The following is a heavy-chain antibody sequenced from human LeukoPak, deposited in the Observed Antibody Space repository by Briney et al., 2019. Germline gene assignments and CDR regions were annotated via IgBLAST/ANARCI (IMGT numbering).Heavy chain of an antibody. D-gene: IGHD2-15*01. Sequence: SETLSLTCAVYGGSFSGYYWSWIRQPPGKGLEWIGEINHSGSTNYNPSLKSRVTISVDTSKNQFSLKLSSVTAEDTAVYYCARDKGGYCSGGSCYSDPYYYGMDVWGKGTTVTVSS. J-gene: IGHJ6*04. V-gene: IGHV4-34*01. CDR1: GGSFSGYY. CDR3: ARDKGGYCSGGSCYSDPYYYGMDV. CDR2: INHSGST.